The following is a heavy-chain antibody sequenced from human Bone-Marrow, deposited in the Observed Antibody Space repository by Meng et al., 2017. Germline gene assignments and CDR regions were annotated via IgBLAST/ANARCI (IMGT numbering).Heavy chain of an antibody. CDR1: GGSFSGYY. CDR3: ARDPPTSEWLASGGWFDP. D-gene: IGHD6-19*01. CDR2: INHSGST. J-gene: IGHJ5*02. Sequence: GSLRLSCAVYGGSFSGYYWSWIRQPPGKGLEWIGEINHSGSTNYNPSLKSRVTISVDTSKNQFSLKLSSVTAADTAVYYCARDPPTSEWLASGGWFDPWGQGTLVTVSS. V-gene: IGHV4-34*01.